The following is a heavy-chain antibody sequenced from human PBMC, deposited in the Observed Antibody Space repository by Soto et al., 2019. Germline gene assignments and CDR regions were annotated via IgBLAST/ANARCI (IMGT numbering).Heavy chain of an antibody. J-gene: IGHJ5*01. D-gene: IGHD3-10*01. CDR2: ISGSGGST. Sequence: PGGSLRLSCAASGFTFSSYAMSWVRQAPGKGLEWVSAISGSGGSTYYADSVKGRFTISRDNSKNTLYLQMNSLRVEDTAVYYCARDLYSHGSGSLNWFDSWGQGILVTVSS. CDR1: GFTFSSYA. V-gene: IGHV3-23*01. CDR3: ARDLYSHGSGSLNWFDS.